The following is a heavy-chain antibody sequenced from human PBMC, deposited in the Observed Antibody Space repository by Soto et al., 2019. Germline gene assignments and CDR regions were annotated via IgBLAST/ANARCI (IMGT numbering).Heavy chain of an antibody. D-gene: IGHD3-3*01. J-gene: IGHJ4*02. CDR2: VNPRGGSP. Sequence: ASVKVSCKASGYTFINNYIHWVRQAPGQRLEWMGIVNPRGGSPSYAQQFQGRVTMTSDTSTDTVYMELSGLRSEDTAIYYCAREFLGWQNDLEYWGQGTLVTVST. CDR1: GYTFINNY. CDR3: AREFLGWQNDLEY. V-gene: IGHV1-46*01.